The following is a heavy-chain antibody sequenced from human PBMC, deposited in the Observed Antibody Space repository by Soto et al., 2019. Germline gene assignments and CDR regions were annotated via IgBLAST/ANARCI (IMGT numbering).Heavy chain of an antibody. J-gene: IGHJ6*02. Sequence: CAASGFTFSSYGMHWVRQAPGKGLEWVAVISYDGSNKYYADSVKGRFTISRDNSKNTLYLQMNSVRAEDTAVYYCAKGLRYSYGYSDYYYGMDVWGQGTTVTVSS. D-gene: IGHD5-18*01. CDR1: GFTFSSYG. CDR2: ISYDGSNK. CDR3: AKGLRYSYGYSDYYYGMDV. V-gene: IGHV3-30*18.